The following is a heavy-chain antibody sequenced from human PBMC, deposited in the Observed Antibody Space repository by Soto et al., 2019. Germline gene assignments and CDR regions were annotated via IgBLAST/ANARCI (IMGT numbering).Heavy chain of an antibody. V-gene: IGHV3-21*01. Sequence: GGSLRLSCAASGFTFNTYSMTWVRQAPGKGLEWVSSISSSSSYIYYADSVKGRFTISRDNAKNSLYLQMNSLRAEDTAVYYCARMGSQRYYYYGMDVWGQGTTVTVSS. CDR2: ISSSSSYI. D-gene: IGHD6-25*01. CDR1: GFTFNTYS. CDR3: ARMGSQRYYYYGMDV. J-gene: IGHJ6*02.